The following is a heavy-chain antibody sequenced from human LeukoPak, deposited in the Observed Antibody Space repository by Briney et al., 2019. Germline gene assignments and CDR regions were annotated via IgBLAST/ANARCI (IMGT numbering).Heavy chain of an antibody. V-gene: IGHV2-70*11. J-gene: IGHJ4*02. D-gene: IGHD6-6*01. CDR3: ARTIAARYYFDY. CDR2: IDWDDDK. CDR1: GFSITTSGMC. Sequence: SGPTLVNPPQTLTLTCTFSGFSITTSGMCVSWIRQPPRKALERLTRIDWDDDKYYSTSLKTRLTISKDSAKNQLVLIITTTDPVDTATYYCARTIAARYYFDYWGQGTLVTVSS.